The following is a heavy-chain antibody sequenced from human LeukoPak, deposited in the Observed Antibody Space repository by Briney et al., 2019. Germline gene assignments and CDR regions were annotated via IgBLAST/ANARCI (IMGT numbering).Heavy chain of an antibody. CDR3: ARDRQLAYYDFWSGYYSPKDYYYGMDV. J-gene: IGHJ6*02. CDR2: ISSDGSKN. Sequence: GGSLRLSCAASGFTFSNYGMHWVRQTPGKGLEWVALISSDGSKNIYADSVKGRFTISRDNSKNTLYLQMNSLRAEDTAVYYCARDRQLAYYDFWSGYYSPKDYYYGMDVWGRGTTVTVSS. D-gene: IGHD3-3*01. CDR1: GFTFSNYG. V-gene: IGHV3-30*03.